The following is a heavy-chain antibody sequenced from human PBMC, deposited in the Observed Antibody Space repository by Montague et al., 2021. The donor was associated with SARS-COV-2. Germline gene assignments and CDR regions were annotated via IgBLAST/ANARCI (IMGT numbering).Heavy chain of an antibody. V-gene: IGHV4-34*01. Sequence: SETLSLTCAVYGGSFSGYYWSWIRQPPGPGLEWIGVICPSGSTNYNPSLKSRVTISIDTSKNQFSLKLGSVTAADTAVYYCARFAYRLLFIASYYGMDVWGPAATVTVCS. D-gene: IGHD2-2*01. CDR2: ICPSGST. CDR3: ARFAYRLLFIASYYGMDV. J-gene: IGHJ6*02. CDR1: GGSFSGYY.